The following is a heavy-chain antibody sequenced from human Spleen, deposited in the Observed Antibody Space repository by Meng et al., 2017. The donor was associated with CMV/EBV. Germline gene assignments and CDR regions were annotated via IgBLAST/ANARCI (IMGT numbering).Heavy chain of an antibody. J-gene: IGHJ4*02. V-gene: IGHV1-18*01. CDR2: VGAENGET. CDR3: ARAGAAVTTNFDF. D-gene: IGHD4-17*01. CDR1: GYKFDIYG. Sequence: QIPLVQSGPELRRPGASVKVSCKASGYKFDIYGITWVRQAPGQGLEWVGWVGAENGETNYGQKFQGRVTVTADTFTKTAYMEMRSLRSDDSAIYYCARAGAAVTTNFDFWGQGTLVTVSS.